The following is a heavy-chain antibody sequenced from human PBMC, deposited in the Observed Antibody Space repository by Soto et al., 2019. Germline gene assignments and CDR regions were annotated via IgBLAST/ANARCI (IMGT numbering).Heavy chain of an antibody. D-gene: IGHD6-13*01. CDR2: ISGSGGST. J-gene: IGHJ4*02. Sequence: EVQLLESGGGLVQPGGSLRLSCAASGFTFSSYAMSWVRQAPGKGLEWVSAISGSGGSTYYADSVKGRFTISRDNSKNTLYLQMNSLRAEDTAVYYCAKHRDAGPAAGTRGSTDYWGQGTLVTVSS. CDR1: GFTFSSYA. CDR3: AKHRDAGPAAGTRGSTDY. V-gene: IGHV3-23*01.